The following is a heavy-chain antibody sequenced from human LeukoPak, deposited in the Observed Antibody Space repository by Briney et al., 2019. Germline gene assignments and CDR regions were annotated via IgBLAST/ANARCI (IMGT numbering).Heavy chain of an antibody. CDR2: ISGSGGSA. J-gene: IGHJ4*02. V-gene: IGHV3-23*01. CDR3: AKDPRLYYDNSGYYYGGSGIDY. CDR1: GFTFSSYA. D-gene: IGHD3-22*01. Sequence: TGGSLRLSCAASGFTFSSYAMSWVRQAPGKGLEWVSTISGSGGSAYYADSVKGRFTISRDNSKNTLYLQMNSLRAGDTAVYYCAKDPRLYYDNSGYYYGGSGIDYWGQGTLVTVSS.